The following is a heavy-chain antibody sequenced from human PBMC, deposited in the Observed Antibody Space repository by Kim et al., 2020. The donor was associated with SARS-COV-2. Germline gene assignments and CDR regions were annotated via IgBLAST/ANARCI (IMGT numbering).Heavy chain of an antibody. D-gene: IGHD1-20*01. CDR2: INCKSCGT. V-gene: IGHV1-2*02. CDR3: VTWIRGLAGRLPY. CDR1: GYTFSDYH. J-gene: IGHJ4*01. Sequence: ASVKVSCKASGYTFSDYHIHWGRQAPEQGHVYMGTINCKSCGTMYAKMFQDSVTMTRDTSINTAYMDLSALLSDDTAVYYCVTWIRGLAGRLPYWGQGTLVAVS.